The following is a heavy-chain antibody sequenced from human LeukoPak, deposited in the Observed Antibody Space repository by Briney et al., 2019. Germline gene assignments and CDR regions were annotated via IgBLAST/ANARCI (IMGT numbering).Heavy chain of an antibody. Sequence: GRSLRLSCAASGFIFYDYAMHWVRQAPGKGLEWGSGISWNSGSLAYADSVKGRFTISRDNAKNSLYLQMNSLRTEDTALYYCARGLGGDQGYFDLWGRGTLATVSS. J-gene: IGHJ2*01. CDR2: ISWNSGSL. CDR3: ARGLGGDQGYFDL. D-gene: IGHD3-10*01. V-gene: IGHV3-9*01. CDR1: GFIFYDYA.